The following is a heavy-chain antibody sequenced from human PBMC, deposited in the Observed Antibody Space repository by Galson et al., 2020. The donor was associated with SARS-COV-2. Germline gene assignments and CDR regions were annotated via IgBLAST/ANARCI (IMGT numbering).Heavy chain of an antibody. V-gene: IGHV2-70*11. J-gene: IGHJ4*02. CDR2: IDWDDDK. CDR1: GFSLSTSGMC. Sequence: SGPTLVKPTQTLTLTCSFSGFSLSTSGMCVSWIRQPPGKALEWLARIDWDDDKYYNTSLKTRLTISKDTSKNQVVLTMTNMDPVDTATYYVERLRGPTGAIDYWGKETLVTVSS. D-gene: IGHD4-17*01. CDR3: ERLRGPTGAIDY.